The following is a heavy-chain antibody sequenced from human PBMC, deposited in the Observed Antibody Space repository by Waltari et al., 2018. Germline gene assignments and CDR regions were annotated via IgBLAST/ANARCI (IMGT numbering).Heavy chain of an antibody. Sequence: EVQLVESGGGLAQPGRSLRLSCAASGFTFEDYAMHWVRQPSGKGLGWVSGISWNSGTIDYADSVKGRFTISRDNAKNSLYLQMNSLRVEDTALYHCAKSVGYSNYYFDYWGQGTVVTVSS. V-gene: IGHV3-9*01. D-gene: IGHD6-13*01. J-gene: IGHJ4*02. CDR2: ISWNSGTI. CDR1: GFTFEDYA. CDR3: AKSVGYSNYYFDY.